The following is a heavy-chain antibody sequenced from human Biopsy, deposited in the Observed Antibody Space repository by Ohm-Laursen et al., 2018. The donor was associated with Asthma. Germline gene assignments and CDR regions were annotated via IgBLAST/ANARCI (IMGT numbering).Heavy chain of an antibody. CDR3: ASESCLRGFGHTLDL. V-gene: IGHV3-33*01. D-gene: IGHD5-12*01. Sequence: SLRLSCAASGFTFRHYALHWVRQAPGKGLEWVAFILSDGGEPSYADSVKGRFSISRDNSKSTVYLQMNSLRAGDTAVYYCASESCLRGFGHTLDLWGQGTQVTFS. J-gene: IGHJ5*02. CDR2: ILSDGGEP. CDR1: GFTFRHYA.